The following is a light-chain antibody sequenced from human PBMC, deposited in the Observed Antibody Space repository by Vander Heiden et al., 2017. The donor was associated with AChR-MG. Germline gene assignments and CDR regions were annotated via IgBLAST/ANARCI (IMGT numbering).Light chain of an antibody. CDR1: QSVSSS. CDR2: GAS. CDR3: QQYNNWTPYT. Sequence: EIVITQSPATLSVSQGDRATLACRARQSVSSSLAWYQQKPGQAPRLLIYGASTRATGIPARFSGSGSGTEFTLTISSLQSEDFAVYYCQQYNNWTPYTFGQGTKLEIK. V-gene: IGKV3-15*01. J-gene: IGKJ2*01.